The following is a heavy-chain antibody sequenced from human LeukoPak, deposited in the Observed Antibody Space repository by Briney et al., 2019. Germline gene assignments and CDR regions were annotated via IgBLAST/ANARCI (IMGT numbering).Heavy chain of an antibody. CDR2: ISYDGSNK. J-gene: IGHJ3*02. V-gene: IGHV3-30*04. Sequence: GGSLRLSCAASGFTFSSYEMNWVRQAPGKGLEWVAVISYDGSNKYYADSVKGRFTISRDNSKNTLYLQMNSLRAEDTAVYYCALKKVLDAFDIWGQGTMVTVSS. CDR1: GFTFSSYE. CDR3: ALKKVLDAFDI.